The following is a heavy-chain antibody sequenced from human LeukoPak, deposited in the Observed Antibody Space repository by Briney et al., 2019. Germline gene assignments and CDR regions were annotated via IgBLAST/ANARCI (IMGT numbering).Heavy chain of an antibody. V-gene: IGHV3-30*01. CDR2: ISYDGSNK. CDR3: ARGRYCSSTSCLKRIAEYFQH. CDR1: GFTFSSYA. D-gene: IGHD2-2*01. J-gene: IGHJ1*01. Sequence: GGSLRLSCAASGFTFSSYAMHWVRQAPGKGLEWVAVISYDGSNKYYADYVKGRFTISRDNSKNTLYLQMNSLRAEDTAVYYCARGRYCSSTSCLKRIAEYFQHWGQGTLVTVSS.